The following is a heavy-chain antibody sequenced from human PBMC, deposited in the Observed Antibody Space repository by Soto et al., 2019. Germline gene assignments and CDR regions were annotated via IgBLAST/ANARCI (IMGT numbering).Heavy chain of an antibody. CDR3: ANLRIASAGPRPPTWIDP. Sequence: GRSLRLSCAASGFTFSSYAMSWVRQAPGKGLEWVSGIRSSGGSTYYADSVKGRFTISRDNSKNTLYLQMNSLRAEDTAVYYCANLRIASAGPRPPTWIDPRTQGTLVTVSS. CDR1: GFTFSSYA. J-gene: IGHJ5*02. V-gene: IGHV3-23*01. CDR2: IRSSGGST. D-gene: IGHD6-13*01.